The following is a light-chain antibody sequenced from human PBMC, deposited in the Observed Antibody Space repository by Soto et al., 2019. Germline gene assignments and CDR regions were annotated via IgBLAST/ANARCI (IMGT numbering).Light chain of an antibody. CDR3: HQTYTTSLS. Sequence: DIQMTQSPSSLSASVGDRVTITCRASQSISSYLSWYQQRPGKAPKLLIYAASSLQSGVPSRFSGSGSDTDFTLTISSLQPYDFATYYCHQTYTTSLSFGPGTRLDL. CDR2: AAS. CDR1: QSISSY. V-gene: IGKV1-39*01. J-gene: IGKJ3*01.